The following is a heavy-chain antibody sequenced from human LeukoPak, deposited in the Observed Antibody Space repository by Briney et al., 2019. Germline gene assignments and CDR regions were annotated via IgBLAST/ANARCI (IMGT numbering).Heavy chain of an antibody. CDR1: GESFRAYY. Sequence: ASETLSLTCAVYGESFRAYYWTWLRQPPGKGLEWIGEISHSGSTNYNPSLKSRVTISVDTSKSQFSLRLSSVTAADTAVYYCARGDYGIQRSNNWFDPWGQGTLVTVSS. V-gene: IGHV4-34*01. CDR3: ARGDYGIQRSNNWFDP. D-gene: IGHD4-17*01. CDR2: ISHSGST. J-gene: IGHJ5*02.